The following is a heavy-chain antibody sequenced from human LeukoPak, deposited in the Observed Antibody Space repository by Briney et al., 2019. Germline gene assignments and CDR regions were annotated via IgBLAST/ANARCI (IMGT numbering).Heavy chain of an antibody. CDR3: AREGPFITRRGVITPYYFDY. D-gene: IGHD3-10*01. J-gene: IGHJ4*02. CDR1: GYTFTSYG. CDR2: ISAYNGNT. V-gene: IGHV1-18*01. Sequence: ASVKVSCKASGYTFTSYGISWVRQAPGQGLEWMGWISAYNGNTNYAQKLQGRVTMTTDTSTSTAYMELRSLRSDDTAVYYCAREGPFITRRGVITPYYFDYWGQGTLVTVSS.